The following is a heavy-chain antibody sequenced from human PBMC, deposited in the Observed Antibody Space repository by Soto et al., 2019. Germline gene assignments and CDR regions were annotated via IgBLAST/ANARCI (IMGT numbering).Heavy chain of an antibody. J-gene: IGHJ3*02. CDR2: ISASSSHK. CDR3: ARLRSDAFDI. D-gene: IGHD4-17*01. V-gene: IGHV3-21*01. CDR1: GFDFSYYT. Sequence: ESGGRLVKPGESLRLSCVASGFDFSYYTMNWVRQAPGEGLEWVSAISASSSHKYSADSVRGRFTFSRDNANNSLYLQMNNLRVEDTAVYYCARLRSDAFDIWGQGTLVTVSS.